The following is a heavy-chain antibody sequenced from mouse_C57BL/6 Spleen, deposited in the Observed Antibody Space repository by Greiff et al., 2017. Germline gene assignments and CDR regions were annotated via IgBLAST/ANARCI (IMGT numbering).Heavy chain of an antibody. Sequence: EVMLVESGGGLVKPGGSLKLSCAASGFTFSSYTMSWVRQTPEKRLEWVATISGGGGNTYYPDSVKGRFTISRDKAKNTLYLHMSSRRSEDTAVYYCARQKLRLWYVDVWGTGTTVTVSS. J-gene: IGHJ1*03. D-gene: IGHD1-1*01. V-gene: IGHV5-9*01. CDR2: ISGGGGNT. CDR3: ARQKLRLWYVDV. CDR1: GFTFSSYT.